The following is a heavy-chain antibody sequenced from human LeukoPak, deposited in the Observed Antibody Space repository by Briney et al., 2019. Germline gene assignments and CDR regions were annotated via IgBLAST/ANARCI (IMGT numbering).Heavy chain of an antibody. CDR2: ISYDGSNK. CDR3: ARGSVGRDGYNSDYYYGMDV. V-gene: IGHV3-30-3*01. J-gene: IGHJ6*02. CDR1: GFTFSSYA. D-gene: IGHD5-24*01. Sequence: GGSLRLSCAASGFTFSSYAMHWVRQAPGKGLEWVAVISYDGSNKYYADSVKGRFTISRDNSKNTLYLQMNSLRAEDTAVYYCARGSVGRDGYNSDYYYGMDVWGQGTTVTVSS.